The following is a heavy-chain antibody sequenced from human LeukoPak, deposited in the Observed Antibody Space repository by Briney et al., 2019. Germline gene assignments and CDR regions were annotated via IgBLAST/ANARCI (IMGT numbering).Heavy chain of an antibody. CDR3: ARHAAHTTLGGGYFDY. CDR2: IYYSGST. J-gene: IGHJ4*02. Sequence: PSETLSLTCTVSGGSISSSSYYWGWIRQPPGKGLEWIGSIYYSGSTYYNPSLKSRVTISVDTSKNQFSLKLSSVTAADTAVYYCARHAAHTTLGGGYFDYWGQGTLVTVSS. CDR1: GGSISSSSYY. D-gene: IGHD3-16*01. V-gene: IGHV4-39*01.